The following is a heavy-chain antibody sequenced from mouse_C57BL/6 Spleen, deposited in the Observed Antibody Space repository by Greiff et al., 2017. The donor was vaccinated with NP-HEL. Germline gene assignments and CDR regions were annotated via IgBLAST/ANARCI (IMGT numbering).Heavy chain of an antibody. D-gene: IGHD2-5*01. CDR3: ARSRYSNYWYFDV. V-gene: IGHV1-76*01. CDR2: IYPGSGNT. CDR1: GYTFTDYY. Sequence: VQLQQSGAELVRPGASVKLSCKASGYTFTDYYINWVKQRPGQGLEWIARIYPGSGNTYYNEKFKGKATLTAEKSSSTAYMQLSSLTSEDSAVYFCARSRYSNYWYFDVWGTGTTVTVSS. J-gene: IGHJ1*03.